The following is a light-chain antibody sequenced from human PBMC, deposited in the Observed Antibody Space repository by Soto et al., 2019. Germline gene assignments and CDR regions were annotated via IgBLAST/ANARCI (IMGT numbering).Light chain of an antibody. CDR2: GVS. CDR1: QSVTTF. V-gene: IGKV3-11*01. Sequence: IVLTQSPATLSLSPGERATLSCRASQSVTTFLAWYQQRPGQAPRLLIYGVSKMATGVPVRFSGSGSGTDFTLTISSLEPEDFAVYYCQQRSGWPPLFSFGPGTKVEIK. J-gene: IGKJ3*01. CDR3: QQRSGWPPLFS.